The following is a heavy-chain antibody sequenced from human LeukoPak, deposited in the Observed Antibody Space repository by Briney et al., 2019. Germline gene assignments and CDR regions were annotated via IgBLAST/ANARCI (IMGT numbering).Heavy chain of an antibody. J-gene: IGHJ6*03. CDR3: AGEIQLVSASRYYYYMDV. V-gene: IGHV1-69*05. Sequence: ASVKVSCKASGGTLSSYAISWVRQAPGQGLEWMGGIIPIFGTANYAQKFQGRVTITTDESTSTAYMELSSLRSEDTAVYYCAGEIQLVSASRYYYYMDVWGKGTTVTVSS. CDR1: GGTLSSYA. CDR2: IIPIFGTA. D-gene: IGHD3-10*01.